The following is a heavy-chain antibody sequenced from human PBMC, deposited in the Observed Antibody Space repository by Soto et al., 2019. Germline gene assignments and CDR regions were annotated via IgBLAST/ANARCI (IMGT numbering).Heavy chain of an antibody. CDR2: INAGNGNT. CDR3: ARGPGGPDGPGDY. CDR1: GYTFTNYA. J-gene: IGHJ4*02. Sequence: HVQLVQSGAEVTKPGASVKVSCKASGYTFTNYAMHWVRPAPGQRLEWMGWINAGNGNTKYSQKFQGRVTITRDTSARTSYMDLGSLRSEDTAVYYCARGPGGPDGPGDYWGQGTLVTVSS. D-gene: IGHD2-15*01. V-gene: IGHV1-3*01.